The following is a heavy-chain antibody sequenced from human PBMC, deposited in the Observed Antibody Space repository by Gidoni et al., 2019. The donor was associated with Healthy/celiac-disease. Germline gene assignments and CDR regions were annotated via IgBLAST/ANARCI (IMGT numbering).Heavy chain of an antibody. CDR1: GGSIRSSSYH. V-gene: IGHV4-39*01. CDR3: ARHQRGDNIAVAGVPGTNFDY. CDR2: IYYSGST. Sequence: QLPLQESGPGLVKPSEPLSLTCTVPGGSIRSSSYHWGWIRQPPGKGLEGIGSIYYSGSTYYDPSLKSRVTISVDTSKNQFSLKLSSVTAADTAVYYCARHQRGDNIAVAGVPGTNFDYWGQGTLVTVSS. J-gene: IGHJ4*02. D-gene: IGHD6-19*01.